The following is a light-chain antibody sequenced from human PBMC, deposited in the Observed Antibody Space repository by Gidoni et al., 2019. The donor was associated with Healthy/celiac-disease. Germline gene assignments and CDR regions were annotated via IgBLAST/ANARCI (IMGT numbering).Light chain of an antibody. Sequence: QSAPTQPASVSGSPGPSITISCTGTSSDVGGYNYVSWYQQHPGKTPKLMLYEVSNRPSGVPDRFSGSKSGNTASLTISGLQAEDEADYYCSSYTSSSTRVFGTGTKVTVL. CDR3: SSYTSSSTRV. CDR2: EVS. CDR1: SSDVGGYNY. V-gene: IGLV2-14*01. J-gene: IGLJ1*01.